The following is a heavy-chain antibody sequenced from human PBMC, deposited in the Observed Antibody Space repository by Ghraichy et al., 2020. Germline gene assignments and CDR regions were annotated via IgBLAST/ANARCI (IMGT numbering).Heavy chain of an antibody. D-gene: IGHD3-10*01. CDR1: GGSISSSSYY. J-gene: IGHJ4*02. CDR2: IYYSGST. V-gene: IGHV4-39*01. Sequence: SQTLSLTCTVSGGSISSSSYYWGWIRQPPGKGLEWIGIIYYSGSTYYNPSLKSRVTISVDTSKNQFSLKLSSVTAADTAVYYCARHSGSGSYYGYWGQGTLVTVSS. CDR3: ARHSGSGSYYGY.